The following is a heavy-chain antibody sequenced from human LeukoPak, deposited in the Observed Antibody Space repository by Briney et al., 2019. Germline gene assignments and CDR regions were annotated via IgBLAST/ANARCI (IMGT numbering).Heavy chain of an antibody. D-gene: IGHD2-15*01. V-gene: IGHV4-34*01. CDR1: GGSFSGYY. Sequence: SETLSLTCAVYGGSFSGYYWSWIRQPPGKGLGWSGEINHSGSTNYNPSLKSRVTISVDTSKHQFSLKLSSVTAADTAVYYCARGGCSGGSCYEDAFDIWGQGTMVSVSS. J-gene: IGHJ3*02. CDR2: INHSGST. CDR3: ARGGCSGGSCYEDAFDI.